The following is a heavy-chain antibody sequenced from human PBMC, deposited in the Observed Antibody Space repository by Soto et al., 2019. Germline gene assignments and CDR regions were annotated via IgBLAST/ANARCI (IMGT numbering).Heavy chain of an antibody. V-gene: IGHV1-58*01. CDR3: AADLGIAAAVAIGVMDA. J-gene: IGHJ6*02. Sequence: SGKVSCKASGVTFTGSAVQGVRQARGQRREWIGWIVVGRGNTNSAQKFQERATITRAMSTTTAYMELSSLRSEVMAVYYCAADLGIAAAVAIGVMDAWGQ. CDR2: IVVGRGNT. D-gene: IGHD6-13*01. CDR1: GVTFTGSA.